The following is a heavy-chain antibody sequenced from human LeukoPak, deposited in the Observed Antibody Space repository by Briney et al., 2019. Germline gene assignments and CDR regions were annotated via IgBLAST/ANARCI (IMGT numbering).Heavy chain of an antibody. CDR3: ARESVDHGYCSGGSCPTWFDP. D-gene: IGHD2-15*01. J-gene: IGHJ5*02. V-gene: IGHV7-4-1*02. Sequence: ASVKVSCKASGYTFTSYAMNWVRQAPGQGLEWMGWTNTNTGNPTYAQGFTGRFVFSLDTSVSTAYLQISSLKAEDTAVYYCARESVDHGYCSGGSCPTWFDPWGQGTLVTVSS. CDR1: GYTFTSYA. CDR2: TNTNTGNP.